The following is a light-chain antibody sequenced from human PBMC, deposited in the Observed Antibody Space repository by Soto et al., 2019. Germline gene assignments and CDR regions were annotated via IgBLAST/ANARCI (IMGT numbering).Light chain of an antibody. CDR1: QSVSGW. CDR2: DAS. J-gene: IGKJ1*01. Sequence: EIQMTQSPSTLSASLGDTVTVTCRASQSVSGWLAWYQQKPGQAPKLLIYDASALPRGVPSRFRGSGSGTKFTLTIASLQPDDFATYYCQQYETFSGTFGPGTKVDIK. CDR3: QQYETFSGT. V-gene: IGKV1-5*01.